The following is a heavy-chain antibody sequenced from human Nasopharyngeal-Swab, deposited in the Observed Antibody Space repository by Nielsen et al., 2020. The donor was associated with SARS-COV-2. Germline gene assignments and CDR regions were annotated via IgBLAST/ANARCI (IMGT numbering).Heavy chain of an antibody. CDR1: GFTFGDYY. V-gene: IGHV3-11*01. CDR3: AREDTDYYDSSGYFDY. CDR2: ISSSGSTI. J-gene: IGHJ4*02. D-gene: IGHD3-22*01. Sequence: GGSLRLSCAASGFTFGDYYMSWIRQAPGKGLEWVSYISSSGSTIYYADSVKGRFTISRDNAKNSLYLQMNSLRAEDTAVYYCAREDTDYYDSSGYFDYWGQGTLVTVSS.